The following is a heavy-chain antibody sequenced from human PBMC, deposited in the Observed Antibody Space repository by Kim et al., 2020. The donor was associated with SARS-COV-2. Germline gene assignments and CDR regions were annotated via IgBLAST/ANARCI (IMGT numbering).Heavy chain of an antibody. CDR2: INHSGST. CDR3: AVSFVAYVPHAFDI. J-gene: IGHJ3*02. V-gene: IGHV4-34*01. Sequence: SETLSLTCAVYGGSFSGYYWSWIRQPPGKGLEWIGEINHSGSTNYNPSLKSRVTISVDTSKNQFSLKLSSVTAADTAVYYCAVSFVAYVPHAFDIWGQGTMVTVSS. CDR1: GGSFSGYY. D-gene: IGHD3-16*01.